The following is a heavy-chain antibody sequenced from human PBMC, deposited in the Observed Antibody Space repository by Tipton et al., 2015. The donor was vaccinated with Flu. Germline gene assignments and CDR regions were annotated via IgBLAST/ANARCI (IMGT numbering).Heavy chain of an antibody. Sequence: TLSLTCAVYGGSFSGYYWTWIRQPPGKGLEWIGEINHSGSANYNPSLKSRVTISVDTSKNQFSLRLTSVTAADTAVYYCARHQSSSLLPFDYWGQGTLVTVSS. CDR1: GGSFSGYY. CDR3: ARHQSSSLLPFDY. D-gene: IGHD6-6*01. V-gene: IGHV4-34*01. CDR2: INHSGSA. J-gene: IGHJ4*02.